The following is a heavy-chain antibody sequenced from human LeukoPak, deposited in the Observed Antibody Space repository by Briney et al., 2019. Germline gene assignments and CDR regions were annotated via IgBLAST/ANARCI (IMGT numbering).Heavy chain of an antibody. CDR2: INPDSGGT. J-gene: IGHJ4*02. V-gene: IGHV1-2*02. CDR3: VRDLFFAAAEREGDDY. D-gene: IGHD6-13*01. Sequence: WASVKVSCEASGYGFTGYFMHWVRQAPGQGLEWMGWINPDSGGTNYAQKFRGRVTLTRDTSIYTAYMELSRLRSDDTAVYYCVRDLFFAAAEREGDDYWGQGTLVTVSS. CDR1: GYGFTGYF.